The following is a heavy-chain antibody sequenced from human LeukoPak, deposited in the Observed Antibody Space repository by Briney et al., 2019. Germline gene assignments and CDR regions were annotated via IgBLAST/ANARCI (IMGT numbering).Heavy chain of an antibody. Sequence: GGSLRLSCTASGFTFSSYSMNWARQAPGKGLEWVSSISTSSSYIYYADSVKGRFTISRDNAKNSLYLQMNSLRAEDTAVYYCARDGGYYYGSGSYYNVPYYFDYWGQGTLVTVSS. CDR2: ISTSSSYI. J-gene: IGHJ4*02. V-gene: IGHV3-21*01. CDR3: ARDGGYYYGSGSYYNVPYYFDY. D-gene: IGHD3-10*01. CDR1: GFTFSSYS.